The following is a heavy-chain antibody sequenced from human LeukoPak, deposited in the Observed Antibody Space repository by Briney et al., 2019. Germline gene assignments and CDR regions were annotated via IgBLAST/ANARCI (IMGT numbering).Heavy chain of an antibody. Sequence: GGSLRLSCAASGFTFSSYAMSWVRQAPGKGLEWVSAISGSGGSTDYADSVKGRFTISRDNSKNTLYLQMNSLRAEDTAVYYCANPSSSWYILAWFDPWGQGTLVAVSS. D-gene: IGHD6-13*01. CDR2: ISGSGGST. V-gene: IGHV3-23*01. CDR3: ANPSSSWYILAWFDP. CDR1: GFTFSSYA. J-gene: IGHJ5*02.